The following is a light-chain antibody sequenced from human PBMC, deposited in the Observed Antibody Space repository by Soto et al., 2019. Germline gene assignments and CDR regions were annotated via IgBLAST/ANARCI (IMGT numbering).Light chain of an antibody. V-gene: IGKV1-5*01. Sequence: DVKMTHSNYTLAASVGDRVIITCRASENIKNWFACYQQTPGKAPKVLISDASRLETGVQSRFSGSGYGTDFALTIPSLQTDDFGTYHWQPYVVNPNTFGQGPQVDIK. CDR2: DAS. J-gene: IGKJ1*01. CDR1: ENIKNW. CDR3: QPYVVNPNT.